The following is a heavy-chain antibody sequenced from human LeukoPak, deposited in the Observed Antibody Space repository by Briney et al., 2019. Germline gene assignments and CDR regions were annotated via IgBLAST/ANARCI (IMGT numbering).Heavy chain of an antibody. V-gene: IGHV1-69*13. D-gene: IGHD3-3*01. CDR1: GGTFSSYA. CDR3: ARINTIFDYYFDY. CDR2: IIPIFGTA. Sequence: SVKVSCEASGGTFSSYAISWVRQAPGQGLEWMGGIIPIFGTANYAQKFQGRVTITADESTSTAYMELSSLRSEDTAVYYCARINTIFDYYFDYWGQGTLVTVSS. J-gene: IGHJ4*02.